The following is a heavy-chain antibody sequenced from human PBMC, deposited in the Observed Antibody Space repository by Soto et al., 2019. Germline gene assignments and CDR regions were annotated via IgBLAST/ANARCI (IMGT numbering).Heavy chain of an antibody. J-gene: IGHJ6*02. CDR2: ISYDGSNK. V-gene: IGHV3-30*18. D-gene: IGHD2-21*01. Sequence: PGGSLRLSCAASGFTVSSYGMRWVRQAPGKGLEWVAVISYDGSNKYYADSVNGRFTIYRDNSKKTLYLQMNSHRAEDTAVYYCANDRLCLYYYGMDVWGQGTTVTVSS. CDR3: ANDRLCLYYYGMDV. CDR1: GFTVSSYG.